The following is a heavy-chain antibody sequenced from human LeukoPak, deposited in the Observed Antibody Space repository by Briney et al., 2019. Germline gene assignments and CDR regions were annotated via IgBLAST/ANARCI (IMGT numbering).Heavy chain of an antibody. CDR1: GFTFSSFW. J-gene: IGHJ4*02. V-gene: IGHV3-7*01. CDR2: IKQDGSEK. D-gene: IGHD3-22*01. CDR3: AREDDNSSGYYYPTSAY. Sequence: PGGSLRLSCSASGFTFSSFWMSWVRQAPGKGLEWVANIKQDGSEKYYVDSVKGRFTISRDNAKNSLYLQMNSLRAEDTAVYYCAREDDNSSGYYYPTSAYWGQGTLVTVSS.